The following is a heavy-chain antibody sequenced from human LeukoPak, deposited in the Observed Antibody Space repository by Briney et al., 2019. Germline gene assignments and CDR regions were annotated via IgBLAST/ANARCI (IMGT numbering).Heavy chain of an antibody. V-gene: IGHV3-48*04. D-gene: IGHD6-6*01. J-gene: IGHJ4*02. CDR2: ISSSSSTI. CDR1: GFTFSSYS. CDR3: ARSYSSSSGGLYYFDY. Sequence: GGSLRLSCAASGFTFSSYSMNWVRQAPGKGLEWVSYISSSSSTIYYGDSVTGRFTISRDNAKNSLYLQMNSLRAGDTAVYYCARSYSSSSGGLYYFDYWGQGTLVTVSS.